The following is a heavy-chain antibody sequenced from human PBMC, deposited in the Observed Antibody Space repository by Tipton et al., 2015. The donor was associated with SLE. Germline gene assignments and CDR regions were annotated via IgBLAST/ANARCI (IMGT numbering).Heavy chain of an antibody. CDR3: ARTGSLYSSGWYQ. V-gene: IGHV4-39*01. J-gene: IGHJ4*02. CDR2: IYYSGST. Sequence: LRLSCTVSGGSISSSSYYWGWIRQPPGKGLEWIGSIYYSGSTYYNPSLKSRVSISVDTSKNQFSLKLSSVTAADTAVYYCARTGSLYSSGWYQWGQGTLVTVSS. D-gene: IGHD6-19*01. CDR1: GGSISSSSYY.